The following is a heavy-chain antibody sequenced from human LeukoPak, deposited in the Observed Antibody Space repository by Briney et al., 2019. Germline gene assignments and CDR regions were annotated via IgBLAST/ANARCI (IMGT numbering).Heavy chain of an antibody. Sequence: KRSGPTLVNPTQTLTLTCTFSGFSLSTSGVGVGWIRQPPGKALEWLTLIYWNDDKRYKTSLKTRLTISKDTSKNQVVLTMTNMDPVDTATYYCARFGIDNFDYWGQGTLVTVSS. J-gene: IGHJ4*02. CDR2: IYWNDDK. CDR1: GFSLSTSGVG. CDR3: ARFGIDNFDY. V-gene: IGHV2-5*01. D-gene: IGHD3-10*01.